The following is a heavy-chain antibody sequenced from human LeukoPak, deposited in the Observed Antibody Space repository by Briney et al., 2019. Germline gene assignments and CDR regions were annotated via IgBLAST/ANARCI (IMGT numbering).Heavy chain of an antibody. Sequence: GGSLRLSCAVSGFTFSSYAMHWVRQAPGKGLEWVAVISYDGSNKYYADSVKGRFTISRDNSKNTLYLQMNSLRAEDTAVYYCARGPSPPSYFDYWGQGTLVTVSS. CDR3: ARGPSPPSYFDY. V-gene: IGHV3-30*04. J-gene: IGHJ4*02. CDR2: ISYDGSNK. CDR1: GFTFSSYA.